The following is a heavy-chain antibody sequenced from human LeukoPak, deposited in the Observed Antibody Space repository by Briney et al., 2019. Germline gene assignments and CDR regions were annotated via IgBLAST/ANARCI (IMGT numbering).Heavy chain of an antibody. V-gene: IGHV3-66*01. CDR2: IYSTGSGGST. CDR3: ARDPLSYYYDSSGFDAFDI. J-gene: IGHJ3*02. D-gene: IGHD3-22*01. Sequence: PGGPLRLSCAASGFTVSSSYMSWVRQAPGKGLEWVSVIYSTGSGGSTYYADSVKGRFTISRDNSKNTLYLQMNSLRAEDTAVYYCARDPLSYYYDSSGFDAFDIWGQGTTVTVSS. CDR1: GFTVSSSY.